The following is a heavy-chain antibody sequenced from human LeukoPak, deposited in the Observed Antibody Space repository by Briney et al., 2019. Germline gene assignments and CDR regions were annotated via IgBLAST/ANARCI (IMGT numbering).Heavy chain of an antibody. J-gene: IGHJ6*04. CDR2: ISSSSRYI. D-gene: IGHD6-13*01. CDR1: GFTFSNYN. CDR3: ARDRVAAAPRKSSLDV. V-gene: IGHV3-21*01. Sequence: PGGDLRLYCAASGFTFSNYNMNWVRQAPGKGLEWVSSISSSSRYIHYADSVKGRFTISRDNAKNSLYLQMSGLRAEDTAVYYCARDRVAAAPRKSSLDVWGKGTTVTVSS.